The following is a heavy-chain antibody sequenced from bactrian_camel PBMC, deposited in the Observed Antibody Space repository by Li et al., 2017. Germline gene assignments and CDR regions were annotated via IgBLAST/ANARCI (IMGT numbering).Heavy chain of an antibody. J-gene: IGHJ6*01. CDR3: AARRIGVYSTLARNADSGY. D-gene: IGHD2*01. CDR1: GYTFNTY. Sequence: VQLVESGGGSALAGGSVRLSCAASGYTFNTYSWFRQAPGKEREGVATIYGAGDRTYYADSVKGRFTISQNNAKNTVFLQMNSLKPEDTAMYYCAARRIGVYSTLARNADSGYWGQGTQVTVS. CDR2: IYGAGDRT. V-gene: IGHV3S40*01.